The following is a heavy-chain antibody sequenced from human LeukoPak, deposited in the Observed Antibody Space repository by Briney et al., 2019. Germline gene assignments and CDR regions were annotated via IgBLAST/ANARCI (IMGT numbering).Heavy chain of an antibody. CDR3: AREIIAAASFDY. Sequence: SETLSLTCTVSGGSISSSSYYWGWIRQPPGKGLEWIGSIYYSGSTYYNPSLKSRVTISVDTSKNQFSLKLSSVTAADTAVYYCAREIIAAASFDYWGQGSLVTVSS. CDR2: IYYSGST. V-gene: IGHV4-39*07. CDR1: GGSISSSSYY. J-gene: IGHJ4*02. D-gene: IGHD6-13*01.